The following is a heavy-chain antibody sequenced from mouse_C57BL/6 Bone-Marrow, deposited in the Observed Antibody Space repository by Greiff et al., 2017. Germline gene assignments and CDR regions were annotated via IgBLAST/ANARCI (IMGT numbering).Heavy chain of an antibody. V-gene: IGHV1-50*01. CDR2: IDPSDSYT. CDR1: GYTFTSYW. Sequence: VQLQQPGAELVKPGASVKLSCKASGYTFTSYWMQWVKQRPGQGLEWIGEIDPSDSYTNYNQKFKGKATLTVDTSSSTAYMQLSSLTSEDSAVYYCAREGTVAYFDYWGQGTTLTVSS. D-gene: IGHD1-1*01. CDR3: AREGTVAYFDY. J-gene: IGHJ2*01.